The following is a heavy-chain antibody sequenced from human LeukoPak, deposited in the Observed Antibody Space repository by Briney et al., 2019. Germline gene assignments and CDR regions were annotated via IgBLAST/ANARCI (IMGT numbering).Heavy chain of an antibody. V-gene: IGHV1-2*02. J-gene: IGHJ6*03. CDR1: GHTFTGYY. CDR3: ARDRLDGSSGWYLRLRPYYYYMDV. D-gene: IGHD6-19*01. CDR2: INPNSGGT. Sequence: RRASVKVSCKASGHTFTGYYMHWVRQAPGQGLEWMGWINPNSGGTNYAQKFQGRVTMTRDTSISTAYMELSRLRSDDTAVYYCARDRLDGSSGWYLRLRPYYYYMDVWGKGTTVTISS.